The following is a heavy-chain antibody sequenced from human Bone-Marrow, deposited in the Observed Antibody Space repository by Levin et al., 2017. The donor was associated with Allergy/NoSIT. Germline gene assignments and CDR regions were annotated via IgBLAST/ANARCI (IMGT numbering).Heavy chain of an antibody. J-gene: IGHJ5*02. D-gene: IGHD2/OR15-2a*01. CDR3: ARDHPEYFGDP. CDR1: GFTFSDYG. CDR2: ITKDGSKK. Sequence: GGSLRLSCAVSGFTFSDYGMHWVRQAPGKGLEWVASITKDGSKKYYLDSVKGRSTPSRDSSKNTVSLQMNSLTADDTAVYFCARDHPEYFGDPWGQGALVIVSS. V-gene: IGHV3-30*03.